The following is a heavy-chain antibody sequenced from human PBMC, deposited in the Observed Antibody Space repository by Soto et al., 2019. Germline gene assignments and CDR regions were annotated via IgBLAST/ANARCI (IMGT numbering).Heavy chain of an antibody. CDR1: GASISSGRSY. J-gene: IGHJ4*02. Sequence: TLSLTCTFSGASISSGRSYWSWIRQHPGKGLEWIGYMFYSGSTYYHPSLKSRVNISADTSKNQFSLRLTSVTPADTAVYYCARDNGYGHFDSWGQGTLVTVSS. CDR3: ARDNGYGHFDS. V-gene: IGHV4-31*03. CDR2: MFYSGST. D-gene: IGHD5-12*01.